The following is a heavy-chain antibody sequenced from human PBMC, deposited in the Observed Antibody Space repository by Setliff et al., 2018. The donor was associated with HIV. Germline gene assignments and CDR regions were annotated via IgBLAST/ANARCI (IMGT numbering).Heavy chain of an antibody. CDR1: GYTFISYG. V-gene: IGHV1-18*01. J-gene: IGHJ4*02. D-gene: IGHD3-22*01. CDR3: ARFHPYDYDSNYYGYYFDY. Sequence: ASVKVSCKASGYTFISYGYSWVRQAPGQGLQWMGWISGYNGDTNYAQELQGRVTMTTDTSTSTAYMELRSLRSDDTAVYYCARFHPYDYDSNYYGYYFDYWGQGTLVTVSS. CDR2: ISGYNGDT.